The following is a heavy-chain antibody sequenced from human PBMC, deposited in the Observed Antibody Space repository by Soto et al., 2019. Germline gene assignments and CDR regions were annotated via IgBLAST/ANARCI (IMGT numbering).Heavy chain of an antibody. CDR3: ARAVSGSFDTHFDY. Sequence: SETLSLTCTVSGGSISSGDYYWSWIRQPPGKGLEWIGYIYYSGSTYYNPSLKSRVTISVDTSKNQFSLKLSSVAAADTAVYYCARAVSGSFDTHFDYWGQGTLVTVSS. D-gene: IGHD1-26*01. V-gene: IGHV4-30-4*01. CDR1: GGSISSGDYY. CDR2: IYYSGST. J-gene: IGHJ4*02.